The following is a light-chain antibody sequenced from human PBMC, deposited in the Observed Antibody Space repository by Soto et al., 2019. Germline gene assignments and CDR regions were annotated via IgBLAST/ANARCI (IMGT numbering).Light chain of an antibody. CDR2: EVS. Sequence: QSALTQPPSASGSPGQSVTISCTGTSSDVGGYNYVSWYQQQPGKAPKLMIYEVSKRPSGVPDRFSGSKSGNTASLSVSGLQAEDEADYYCSSYAGSNLVFGGGTKLTVL. V-gene: IGLV2-8*01. CDR1: SSDVGGYNY. CDR3: SSYAGSNLV. J-gene: IGLJ2*01.